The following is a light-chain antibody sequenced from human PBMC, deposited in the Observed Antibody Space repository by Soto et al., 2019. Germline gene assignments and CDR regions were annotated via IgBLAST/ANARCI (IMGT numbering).Light chain of an antibody. CDR1: QSVSSSY. CDR3: QQYGSSPPWT. Sequence: EIVFTLFSSTLSFSPRERATLSCRDLQSVSSSYLAWYQQKPGQAPRLLIYGASSRATGIPDRFSGSGSGTDFTLTISRLEPEDFAVYYCQQYGSSPPWTFGQGTKVDIK. J-gene: IGKJ1*01. V-gene: IGKV3-20*01. CDR2: GAS.